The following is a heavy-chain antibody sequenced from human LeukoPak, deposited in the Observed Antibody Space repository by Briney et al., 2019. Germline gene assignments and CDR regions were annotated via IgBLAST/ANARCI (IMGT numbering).Heavy chain of an antibody. Sequence: ASVKVSCKASGYTSTSYGISWVRQAPGQGLEWMGWISAYNGNTNYAQKLQGRVTMTTDTSTSTAYMELRSLRSDDTAVYYCARERNRIAARWFDPWGQGTLVTVSS. V-gene: IGHV1-18*01. CDR2: ISAYNGNT. CDR3: ARERNRIAARWFDP. D-gene: IGHD6-6*01. J-gene: IGHJ5*02. CDR1: GYTSTSYG.